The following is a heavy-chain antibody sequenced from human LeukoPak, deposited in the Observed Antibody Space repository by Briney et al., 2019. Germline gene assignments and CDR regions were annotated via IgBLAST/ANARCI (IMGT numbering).Heavy chain of an antibody. V-gene: IGHV3-33*01. D-gene: IGHD1-26*01. CDR1: GFTLTNYG. Sequence: PGRSLRLSCAASGFTLTNYGMHWVRHAPGKWLEWVAVFWAHGRSQYYSDSVKGRFTISRDTSRSTVHLQMNSLRAEDTAVYYCARDDDTTSHYSLFQYWGQGTRVTVSS. J-gene: IGHJ4*02. CDR2: FWAHGRSQ. CDR3: ARDDDTTSHYSLFQY.